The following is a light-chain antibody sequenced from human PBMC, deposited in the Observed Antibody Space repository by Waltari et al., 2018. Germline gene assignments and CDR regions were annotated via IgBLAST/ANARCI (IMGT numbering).Light chain of an antibody. J-gene: IGLJ3*02. V-gene: IGLV2-23*02. CDR1: SSDIGYYNL. Sequence: QSALTQPASVSGSPGQSITISCTGTSSDIGYYNLVSWYHHLPGKAPKVMIYEVPKRPSGVSNRFSGSKSGNTASLTISGVQAEDEGHYYCCSYAGSGTWVFGGGTKLTVL. CDR3: CSYAGSGTWV. CDR2: EVP.